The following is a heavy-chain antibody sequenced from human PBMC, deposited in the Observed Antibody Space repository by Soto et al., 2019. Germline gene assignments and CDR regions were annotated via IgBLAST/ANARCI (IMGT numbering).Heavy chain of an antibody. CDR3: ARVIEDCGGDCYAYFDY. D-gene: IGHD2-21*02. Sequence: SETLSLTCTVSGGSISSYYWSWIRQPPGKGLEWIGYIYYSGSTNYNPSLKSRVTISVDTSKNQFSLKLSSVTAADTAVYYCARVIEDCGGDCYAYFDYWGQGTLVTVS. V-gene: IGHV4-59*08. CDR1: GGSISSYY. J-gene: IGHJ4*02. CDR2: IYYSGST.